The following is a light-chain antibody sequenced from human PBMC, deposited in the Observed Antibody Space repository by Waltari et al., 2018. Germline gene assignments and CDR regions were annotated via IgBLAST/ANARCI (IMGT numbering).Light chain of an antibody. CDR1: ESVATW. Sequence: DVHMTQSPPAVSASVGDTGTMTCRASESVATWLAWYHQQSGGVPRLLMYRTSTLERGVPSRFSGSGAGTEFTLTINNLQPEDTGTYFCLQYNAYRTFGPG. J-gene: IGKJ1*01. CDR2: RTS. V-gene: IGKV1-5*03. CDR3: LQYNAYRT.